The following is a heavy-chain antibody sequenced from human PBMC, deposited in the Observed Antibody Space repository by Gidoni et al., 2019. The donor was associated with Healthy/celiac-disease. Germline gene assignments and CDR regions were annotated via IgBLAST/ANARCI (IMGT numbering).Heavy chain of an antibody. J-gene: IGHJ4*02. V-gene: IGHV4-39*01. CDR3: ARFRKSGSYCFDY. D-gene: IGHD1-26*01. Sequence: QLQLQASGPGLVKPSETLSLTCTVSGGSISSSSYYWGWIRQPPGKGLEWIGSIYYSGRTYYNPALKRRVTISVDTSKNQFSLKLSSVTAADTAVYYCARFRKSGSYCFDYWGQGTLVTVSS. CDR1: GGSISSSSYY. CDR2: IYYSGRT.